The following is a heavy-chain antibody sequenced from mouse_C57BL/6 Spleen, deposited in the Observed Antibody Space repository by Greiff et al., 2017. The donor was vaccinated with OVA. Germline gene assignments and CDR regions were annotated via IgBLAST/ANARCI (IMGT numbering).Heavy chain of an antibody. V-gene: IGHV1-53*01. CDR1: GYTFTSYW. CDR3: AREGTTVVYFDY. D-gene: IGHD1-1*01. CDR2: INPSNGGT. J-gene: IGHJ2*01. Sequence: VQLQQPGTELVKPGASVKLSCKASGYTFTSYWMHRVKQRPGQGLEWIGNINPSNGGTNYNEKFKSKATLTVDKSSSTAYMQLSSLTSEDSAVYYCAREGTTVVYFDYWGQGTTLTVSS.